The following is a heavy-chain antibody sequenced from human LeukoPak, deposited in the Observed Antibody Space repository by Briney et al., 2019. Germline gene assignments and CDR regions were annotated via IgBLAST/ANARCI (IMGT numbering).Heavy chain of an antibody. CDR1: GFTFTSYS. V-gene: IGHV3-48*02. J-gene: IGHJ4*02. Sequence: GESLRLSCAASGFTFTSYSMNWVRQAPGKGLEWVSYISSSSTTYYADSVKGRFTISRDNAKNSLYLQMNSLRDEDTGVYYCARDSYGDYSFDYWGQGTLVTVSS. D-gene: IGHD4-17*01. CDR2: ISSSSTT. CDR3: ARDSYGDYSFDY.